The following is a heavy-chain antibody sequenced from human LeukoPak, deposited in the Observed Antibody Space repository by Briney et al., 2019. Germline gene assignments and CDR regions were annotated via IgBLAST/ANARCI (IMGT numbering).Heavy chain of an antibody. CDR3: TKGLLAVVTHSFDI. Sequence: PGGSLRLSCAASGFTFSSYWMHWVRQAPGKGLEWVSGISWSSGTIGYADSVKGRFTISRDNAKNSLYLQMNSLRAEDMALYYCTKGLLAVVTHSFDIWGQGTMVTVSS. CDR1: GFTFSSYW. D-gene: IGHD4-23*01. V-gene: IGHV3-9*03. J-gene: IGHJ3*02. CDR2: ISWSSGTI.